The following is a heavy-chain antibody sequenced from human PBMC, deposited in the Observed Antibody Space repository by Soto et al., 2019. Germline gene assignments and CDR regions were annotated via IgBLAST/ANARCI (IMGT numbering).Heavy chain of an antibody. J-gene: IGHJ3*02. Sequence: ASGKVSCKASGYTFTSYDINWVRQATGQGLEWMGWMNPNSGNTGYAQKFQGRVTMTRNTSISTAYMELSSLRSEDTAVYYCATAARVMITFGGVIVTPSDAFDIWGQGTMVPVSS. D-gene: IGHD3-16*02. CDR1: GYTFTSYD. CDR3: ATAARVMITFGGVIVTPSDAFDI. CDR2: MNPNSGNT. V-gene: IGHV1-8*01.